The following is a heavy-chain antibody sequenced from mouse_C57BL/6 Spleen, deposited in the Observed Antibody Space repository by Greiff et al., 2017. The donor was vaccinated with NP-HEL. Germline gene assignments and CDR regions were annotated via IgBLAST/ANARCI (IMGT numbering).Heavy chain of an antibody. J-gene: IGHJ4*01. V-gene: IGHV1-69*01. D-gene: IGHD1-1*01. CDR2: IDPSDSYT. CDR3: ARRGYYGSAMDY. Sequence: QVQLQQSGAELVMPGASVKLSCKASGYTFTSYWMHWVKQRPGQGLEWIGEIDPSDSYTNYNQKFKGKSTLTVDKSSSTAYMQLSSLTSEDSAVYYCARRGYYGSAMDYWGQGTSVTVSS. CDR1: GYTFTSYW.